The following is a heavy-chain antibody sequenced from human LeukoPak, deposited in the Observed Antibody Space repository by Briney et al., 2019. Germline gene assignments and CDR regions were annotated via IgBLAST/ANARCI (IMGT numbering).Heavy chain of an antibody. J-gene: IGHJ4*02. D-gene: IGHD3-22*01. CDR1: GFTFNSYW. Sequence: GGSLRLSCAASGFTFNSYWMHRVRQAPGKGLVWVSRISSDGSTTSYADSVKGRFTISRDNAENTLYLQMNSLRAEDTAVYYCARARGYYYDSFDYWGQGTLVTVSS. V-gene: IGHV3-74*01. CDR2: ISSDGSTT. CDR3: ARARGYYYDSFDY.